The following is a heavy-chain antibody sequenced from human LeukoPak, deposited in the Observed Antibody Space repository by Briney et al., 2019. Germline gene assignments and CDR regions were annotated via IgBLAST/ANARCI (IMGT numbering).Heavy chain of an antibody. CDR3: ARAEAGNYYGMDV. CDR1: GGTFSSYA. Sequence: GASVTVSCKASGGTFSSYAISWVRQAPGQGLEWMGRIIPILGIANYAQKFQGRVTITADKSTSTAYMELSSLRSEDTAVYYCARAEAGNYYGMDVWGQGTTVTVSS. D-gene: IGHD6-13*01. V-gene: IGHV1-69*04. J-gene: IGHJ6*02. CDR2: IIPILGIA.